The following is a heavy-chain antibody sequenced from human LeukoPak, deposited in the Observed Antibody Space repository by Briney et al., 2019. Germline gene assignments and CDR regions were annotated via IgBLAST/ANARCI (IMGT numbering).Heavy chain of an antibody. D-gene: IGHD2-15*01. J-gene: IGHJ3*02. CDR2: IYPGDSDT. Sequence: GESLKISCKGSGFTFSTSWIAWARQMAGKGLEWMGIIYPGDSDTRYSPSFQGQVTISADKSISTAYLQWSSLKASDTAMYYCARKSGRAFDIWGQGTMVTVSS. V-gene: IGHV5-51*01. CDR3: ARKSGRAFDI. CDR1: GFTFSTSW.